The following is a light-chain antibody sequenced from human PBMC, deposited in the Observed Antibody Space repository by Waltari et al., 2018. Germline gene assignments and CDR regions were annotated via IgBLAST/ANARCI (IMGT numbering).Light chain of an antibody. CDR1: SGSVSTTSY. CDR3: SLYMGSGIRV. V-gene: IGLV8-61*01. CDR2: KIN. J-gene: IGLJ3*02. Sequence: QTVVTQEPSLSVSPGGTVTLTCALSSGSVSTTSYATWYQQTPGRAPRTLVYKINNRSSGVPDRFSGSILGNKVALTITGAQADDESHYYCSLYMGSGIRVFGGGTRLTVL.